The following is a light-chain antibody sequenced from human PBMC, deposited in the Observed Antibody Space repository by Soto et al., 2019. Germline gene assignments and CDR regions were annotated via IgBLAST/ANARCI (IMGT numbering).Light chain of an antibody. J-gene: IGKJ2*01. Sequence: DIVMTQSPDSLAVSLGERATINCKSSQSGLYSSNNKNYLAWYQQKPGQPPKLLIYWASTRESGVPDRFSGSGSGSDFNLTISSLQAEDVAVYYCQQYYSTPYTFGQGNKLEIK. CDR1: QSGLYSSNNKNY. V-gene: IGKV4-1*01. CDR2: WAS. CDR3: QQYYSTPYT.